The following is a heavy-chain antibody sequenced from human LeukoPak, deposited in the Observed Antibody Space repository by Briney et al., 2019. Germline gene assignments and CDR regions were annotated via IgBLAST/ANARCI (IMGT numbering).Heavy chain of an antibody. CDR2: IYYSGST. D-gene: IGHD4-17*01. CDR1: GGSMSSSSYY. CDR3: ARQTRVTNWFDP. J-gene: IGHJ5*02. Sequence: SETLSLTCTVSGGSMSSSSYYWGWIRQPPGKGLEWIGSIYYSGSTNDNPSLKSRVTISVDTSENQFSLKLTSVTAADTAVYYCARQTRVTNWFDPWGQGILVTVSS. V-gene: IGHV4-39*01.